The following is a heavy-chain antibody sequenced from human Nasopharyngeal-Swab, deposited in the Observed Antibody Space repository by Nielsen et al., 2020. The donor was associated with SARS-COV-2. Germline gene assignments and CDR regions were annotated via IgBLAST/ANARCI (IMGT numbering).Heavy chain of an antibody. J-gene: IGHJ6*02. D-gene: IGHD2-21*01. CDR3: AKAPYLRGLDV. V-gene: IGHV3-23*01. CDR2: IIGSGDTT. CDR1: GFTFSSYA. Sequence: GGSLRLSCAASGFTFSSYAMSWVRQAPGKGLEWVSIIIGSGDTTYWADSVNDRFSISRANTKNTLYLQMNSLRVEDTAVYYCAKAPYLRGLDVWGQGTTVTVSS.